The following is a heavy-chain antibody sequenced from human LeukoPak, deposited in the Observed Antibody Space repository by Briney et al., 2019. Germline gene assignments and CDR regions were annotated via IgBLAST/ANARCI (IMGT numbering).Heavy chain of an antibody. J-gene: IGHJ4*02. CDR2: IFHIGST. V-gene: IGHV4-61*01. Sequence: SETLSLTCTVSGYSISSGYYWSWIRQPPGKGLEWIGYIFHIGSTNYNPSLKSRVTISVDTSKNQFSLKLSSVTAADTAVYYCARGKYFYDSRPVAGWYFDYWGQGTLVTVSS. CDR1: GYSISSGYY. D-gene: IGHD3-22*01. CDR3: ARGKYFYDSRPVAGWYFDY.